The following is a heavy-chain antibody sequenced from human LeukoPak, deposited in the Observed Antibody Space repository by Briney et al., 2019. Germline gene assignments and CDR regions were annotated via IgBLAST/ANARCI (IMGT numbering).Heavy chain of an antibody. Sequence: PSETLSLTCTVSGGSISNYYWSWIRQPPGKALEYIGYIFSSGSSHYNPSLKSRVTMSVDTSKNQLSLKLSSVTAADTAVYYCARHDSSGYNFLDYWGQGTLVTVSS. CDR2: IFSSGSS. CDR3: ARHDSSGYNFLDY. V-gene: IGHV4-59*08. J-gene: IGHJ4*02. CDR1: GGSISNYY. D-gene: IGHD5-24*01.